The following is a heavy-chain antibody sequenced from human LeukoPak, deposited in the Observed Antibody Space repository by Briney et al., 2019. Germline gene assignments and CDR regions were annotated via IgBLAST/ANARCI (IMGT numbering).Heavy chain of an antibody. CDR2: IRYDGSNK. V-gene: IGHV3-30*02. CDR1: GFTFSSYG. J-gene: IGHJ5*02. Sequence: GGSLRLSCAASGFTFSSYGMHWVRQAPGKGLEWVAFIRYDGSNKYYADSVKGRFTISRDNSKNTLYLQMNSLRAEDTAVYYCAKVYSSSGNWFDPWGQGTLVTVSS. D-gene: IGHD6-6*01. CDR3: AKVYSSSGNWFDP.